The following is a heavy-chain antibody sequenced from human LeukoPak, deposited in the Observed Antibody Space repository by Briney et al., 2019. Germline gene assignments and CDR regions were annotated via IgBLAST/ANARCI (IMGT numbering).Heavy chain of an antibody. Sequence: PGWSLRLSCAASGFTFSSYAMHWVRQAPGKGLEWVAVISYDGSNKYYADSVKGRFTISRDNSKNTLYLQMNSLRAEDTAVYYCARGGAVAGTRLRKYYYYYGMDAWGQGTTVTVSS. V-gene: IGHV3-30-3*01. D-gene: IGHD6-19*01. CDR2: ISYDGSNK. CDR3: ARGGAVAGTRLRKYYYYYGMDA. J-gene: IGHJ6*02. CDR1: GFTFSSYA.